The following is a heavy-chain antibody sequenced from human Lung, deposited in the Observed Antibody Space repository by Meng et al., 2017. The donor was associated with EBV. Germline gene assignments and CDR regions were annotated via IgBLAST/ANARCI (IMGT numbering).Heavy chain of an antibody. CDR1: GGSISSGNHY. V-gene: IGHV4-31*03. D-gene: IGHD4-17*01. CDR2: IYYSGST. J-gene: IGHJ2*01. CDR3: ASLYGDSSVWYLDL. Sequence: VHLPEAGPGLVKPSQTLSLTCTVSGGSISSGNHYWSWIRQHPGKGLEYIGYIYYSGSTYYNPSLKSRVIISVDTSKNQFSLRLNSVTAADTAVYYCASLYGDSSVWYLDLWGRGTLVTVSS.